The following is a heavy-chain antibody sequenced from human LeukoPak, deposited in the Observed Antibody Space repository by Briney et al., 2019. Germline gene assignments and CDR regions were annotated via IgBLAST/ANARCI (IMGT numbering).Heavy chain of an antibody. CDR3: ANLPGIAAAGTLDY. J-gene: IGHJ4*02. CDR1: GFTFSNYA. D-gene: IGHD6-13*01. CDR2: ISGSGGST. Sequence: GGSLRLPCAASGFTFSNYAMSWVRQAPGKGLEWVSAISGSGGSTYYADSVKGRFTISRDNSKNTLYLQMNSLRAEDTAVYYCANLPGIAAAGTLDYWGQGTLVTVSS. V-gene: IGHV3-23*01.